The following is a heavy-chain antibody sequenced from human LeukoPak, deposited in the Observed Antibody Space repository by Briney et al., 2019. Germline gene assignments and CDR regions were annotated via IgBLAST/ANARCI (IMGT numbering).Heavy chain of an antibody. V-gene: IGHV4-59*01. D-gene: IGHD5-18*01. CDR1: GGSISSYY. CDR3: ARWIQNDAFDI. J-gene: IGHJ3*02. CDR2: IYYSGST. Sequence: SETLSPTCTVSGGSISSYYWSWIRQPPGKGLEWIGYIYYSGSTNYNPSLKSRVTISVDTSKNQFSLKLSSVTAADTAVYYCARWIQNDAFDIWGQGTMVTVSS.